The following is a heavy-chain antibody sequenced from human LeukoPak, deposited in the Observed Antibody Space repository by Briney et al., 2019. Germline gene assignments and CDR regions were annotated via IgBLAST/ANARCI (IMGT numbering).Heavy chain of an antibody. Sequence: GESLKISCKGSGYNFTNYWIAWVRQTPGKGLECMGIIYPRDSDTRYSPSFQGQVTISADKSISTAYLQWSSLKASDTAMYYCARLDDFWSGSDYYYYGMDVWGQGTTVTVSS. J-gene: IGHJ6*02. CDR2: IYPRDSDT. CDR3: ARLDDFWSGSDYYYYGMDV. CDR1: GYNFTNYW. D-gene: IGHD3-3*01. V-gene: IGHV5-51*01.